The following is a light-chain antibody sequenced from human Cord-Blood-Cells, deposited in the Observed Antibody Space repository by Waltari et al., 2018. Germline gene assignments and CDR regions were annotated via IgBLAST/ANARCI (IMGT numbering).Light chain of an antibody. J-gene: IGLJ1*01. Sequence: QSALTQPASVSGSPGQSITISCTGTSSDVGGYNYVSWYQQHPGKAPKLMIYEVSNRPSGVCNRFSCSKSGNTASLTISVLQAEDEADYYCSSYTSSSTYVFGTGTKVTVL. CDR3: SSYTSSSTYV. V-gene: IGLV2-14*01. CDR1: SSDVGGYNY. CDR2: EVS.